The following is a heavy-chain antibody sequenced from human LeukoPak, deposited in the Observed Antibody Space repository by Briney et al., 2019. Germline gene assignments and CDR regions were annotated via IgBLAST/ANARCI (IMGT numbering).Heavy chain of an antibody. V-gene: IGHV5-51*01. D-gene: IGHD1-26*01. CDR2: IYPGDSDT. CDR1: GYSFSSYW. Sequence: MPGESLKISCMGSGYSFSSYWIGWVRQMPGKGLEWMGIIYPGDSDTRYSPSFQGQVTISADKSITTAYLQWSSLKASDTAMYYCARVGYSGSYFGAFDIWGQGARVTVSS. CDR3: ARVGYSGSYFGAFDI. J-gene: IGHJ3*02.